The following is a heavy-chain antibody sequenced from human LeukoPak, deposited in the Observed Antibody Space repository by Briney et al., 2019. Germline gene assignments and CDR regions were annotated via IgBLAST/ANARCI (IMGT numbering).Heavy chain of an antibody. J-gene: IGHJ5*02. D-gene: IGHD1-26*01. CDR2: ISSNGDNT. V-gene: IGHV3-64*01. Sequence: QAGGSLRLSCAASGFTFRSYAMYWVRQAPGKGLEYVSAISSNGDNTYYASSVKGRFTISRDNSKNTLYLQMDSLRVEDMAVYYCARDGVGAYNWFDPWGQGTLVTVSS. CDR3: ARDGVGAYNWFDP. CDR1: GFTFRSYA.